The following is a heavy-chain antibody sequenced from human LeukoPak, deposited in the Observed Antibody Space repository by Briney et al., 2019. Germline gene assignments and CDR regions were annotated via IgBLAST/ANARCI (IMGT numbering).Heavy chain of an antibody. V-gene: IGHV1-69*05. CDR1: GGTFSSYA. CDR3: TSGDYDFWSQPPPFDY. Sequence: GASVKVSCKGSGGTFSSYAISWVRQAPGQGLEWMGGIIPIFGTANYAQKFQGRVTITTDESTSTAYMELSSLRSEDTAVYYCTSGDYDFWSQPPPFDYWGQGTLVTVSS. CDR2: IIPIFGTA. D-gene: IGHD3-3*01. J-gene: IGHJ4*02.